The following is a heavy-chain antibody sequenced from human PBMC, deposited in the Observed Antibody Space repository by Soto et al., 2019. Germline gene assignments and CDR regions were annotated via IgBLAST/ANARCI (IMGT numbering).Heavy chain of an antibody. V-gene: IGHV3-53*01. Sequence: EVQLVESGGGLIQPGGSLRLSCAASGFTVSSNYMSWVRQAPGKGLEWVSVIYSGDTTYYADSVKGRFTISRDHSKNTRYVQMSSLRAEDTGVYYCARDLGTLYGMDVWGQGPTVTVSS. CDR3: ARDLGTLYGMDV. CDR2: IYSGDTT. CDR1: GFTVSSNY. D-gene: IGHD3-10*01. J-gene: IGHJ6*02.